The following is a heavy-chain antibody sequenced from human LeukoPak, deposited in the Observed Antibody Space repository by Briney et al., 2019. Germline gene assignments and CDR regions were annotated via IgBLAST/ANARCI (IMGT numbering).Heavy chain of an antibody. V-gene: IGHV3-23*01. CDR1: GFTFSNYA. J-gene: IGHJ4*02. CDR2: LRGDGET. CDR3: AKASWVSNVDAVL. D-gene: IGHD1-1*01. Sequence: GGSLRLSCAASGFTFSNYAMSWVRQAPARGLEWVSSLRGDGETFYADSVRGRFTLSRDESRNTVFLQLNSLRVEDTAVYFCAKASWVSNVDAVLWGQGTLVTVSS.